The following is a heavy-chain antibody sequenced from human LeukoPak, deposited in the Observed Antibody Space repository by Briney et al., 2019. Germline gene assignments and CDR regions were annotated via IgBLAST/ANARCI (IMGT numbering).Heavy chain of an antibody. D-gene: IGHD2-15*01. CDR2: ISYDSRSI. J-gene: IGHJ5*02. Sequence: GGSLRLSCEASGFTFSPYGMTWVRQAPGKGLEWVSTISYDSRSIGYADSVKGRFTISRDNAKSSTFLQVNSLRVEDTAVYYCARDGSEWSRDLWGQGTLVTVSS. V-gene: IGHV3-21*01. CDR1: GFTFSPYG. CDR3: ARDGSEWSRDL.